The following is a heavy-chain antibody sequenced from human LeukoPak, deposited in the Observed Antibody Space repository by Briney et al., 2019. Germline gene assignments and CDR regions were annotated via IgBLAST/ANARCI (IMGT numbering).Heavy chain of an antibody. Sequence: PSETQSLTCTVSGGSISISNYYWRWVRQPPGKELEWIASINYGETTYYNPSLKSRVTISVDTSKNQFSLRLSSVTAADTAVYFCGRYVVFGSGKFYIAYWGQGSLVSVSS. CDR2: INYGETT. V-gene: IGHV4-39*01. CDR3: GRYVVFGSGKFYIAY. J-gene: IGHJ4*02. D-gene: IGHD3-10*01. CDR1: GGSISISNYY.